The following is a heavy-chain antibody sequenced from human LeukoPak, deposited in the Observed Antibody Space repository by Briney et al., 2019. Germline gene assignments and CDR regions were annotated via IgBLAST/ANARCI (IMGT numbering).Heavy chain of an antibody. D-gene: IGHD3-16*01. CDR2: IYTTGDT. J-gene: IGHJ4*02. CDR3: ARATPVGGVRFDY. Sequence: SETLSLTCTVSGVSISSYYLSWIRQPPGKGLEWIGSIYTTGDTRYNPSLKSRVAISVDTSKNQFSLKLSSVTAADTAVYYCARATPVGGVRFDYWGQGTLVTVSS. V-gene: IGHV4-4*09. CDR1: GVSISSYY.